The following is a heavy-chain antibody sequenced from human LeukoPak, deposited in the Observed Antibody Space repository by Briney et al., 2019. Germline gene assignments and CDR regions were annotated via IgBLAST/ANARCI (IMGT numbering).Heavy chain of an antibody. Sequence: PSETLSLTCTVSGGSISSYYWSWIRQPAGKGLEWIGYIYYSGSTNYNPSLKSRVTISVDTSKNQFSLKLSSVTAADTAVYYCARQDCSGGSCYSSWFDPWGQGTLVTVSS. D-gene: IGHD2-15*01. CDR1: GGSISSYY. V-gene: IGHV4-59*13. CDR2: IYYSGST. CDR3: ARQDCSGGSCYSSWFDP. J-gene: IGHJ5*02.